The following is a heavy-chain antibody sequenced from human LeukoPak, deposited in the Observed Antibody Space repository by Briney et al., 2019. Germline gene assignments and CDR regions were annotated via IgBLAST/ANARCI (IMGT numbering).Heavy chain of an antibody. V-gene: IGHV4-34*01. J-gene: IGHJ6*03. CDR3: ARGSSLPGDIVVVPAAQGYYYYMDV. Sequence: SETLSLTCAVYGGSFSDYYWSWIRQPPGKGLEWIGEINHSGSTNYNPSLKSRVTISVDTSKNQFSPKLSSVTAADTAVYYCARGSSLPGDIVVVPAAQGYYYYMDVWGKGTTVTVSS. CDR1: GGSFSDYY. D-gene: IGHD2-2*01. CDR2: INHSGST.